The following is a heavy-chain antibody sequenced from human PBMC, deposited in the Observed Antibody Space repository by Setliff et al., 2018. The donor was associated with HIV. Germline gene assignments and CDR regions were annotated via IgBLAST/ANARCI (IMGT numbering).Heavy chain of an antibody. Sequence: NPSETLSLTCTVSGGSICTYYWSWIRQPPGKGLEWIGYIYTSGTTNYNPSLNSRVTISVDTSKKQVSLKLSSVTAADTAVYYCARHANYDFWSGYWGYYFDYWGQGTLVTVSS. CDR1: GGSICTYY. V-gene: IGHV4-4*09. CDR2: IYTSGTT. D-gene: IGHD3-3*01. J-gene: IGHJ4*02. CDR3: ARHANYDFWSGYWGYYFDY.